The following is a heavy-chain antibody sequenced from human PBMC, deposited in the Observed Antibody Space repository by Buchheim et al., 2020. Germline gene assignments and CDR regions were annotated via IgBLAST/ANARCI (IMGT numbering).Heavy chain of an antibody. J-gene: IGHJ6*02. CDR1: GGSISSGGYS. CDR2: IYHSGST. V-gene: IGHV4-30-2*01. CDR3: ARGGDYRRYYYYGMDV. Sequence: LQLQESGSGLVKPSQTLSLTCAVSGGSISSGGYSWSWIRQPPGKGLEWIGYIYHSGSTYYNPSLKSRVTISVDRSKNQFSLKLSSVTAADTAVYYCARGGDYRRYYYYGMDVWGQGTT. D-gene: IGHD4-11*01.